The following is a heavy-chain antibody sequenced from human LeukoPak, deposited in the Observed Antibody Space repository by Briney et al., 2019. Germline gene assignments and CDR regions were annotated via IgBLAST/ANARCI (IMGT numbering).Heavy chain of an antibody. Sequence: PGGSLRLSCAASGSTFDDYGMSWVRQAPGKGLEWVSGINWNGGRTGYADSVKGRFTISRDNAKNSLYLQMNSLRAEDTALYYCARGYGSGSYLYWGQGTLVSVSS. CDR1: GSTFDDYG. D-gene: IGHD3-10*01. CDR3: ARGYGSGSYLY. CDR2: INWNGGRT. V-gene: IGHV3-20*04. J-gene: IGHJ4*02.